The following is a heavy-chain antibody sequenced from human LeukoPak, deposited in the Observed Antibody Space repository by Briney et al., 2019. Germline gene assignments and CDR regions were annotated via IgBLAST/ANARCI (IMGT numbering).Heavy chain of an antibody. J-gene: IGHJ5*02. V-gene: IGHV1-2*02. CDR2: INPNSGGT. CDR3: ARDGLMTTLYNWFDP. D-gene: IGHD4-11*01. CDR1: GYTFTGYY. Sequence: GASVKVSCKASGYTFTGYYMHWVRQAPGQGLEWMGWINPNSGGTNYAQKLQGRVTMTRDTSISRAYMELSRLRSDDTAVYYCARDGLMTTLYNWFDPWGQGTLVTVSS.